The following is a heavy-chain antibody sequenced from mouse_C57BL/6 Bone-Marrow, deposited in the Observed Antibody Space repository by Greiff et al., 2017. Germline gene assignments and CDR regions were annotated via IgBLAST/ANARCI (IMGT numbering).Heavy chain of an antibody. CDR2: INPGSGGT. CDR3: ARLNGNYEDWYFDV. Sequence: VKLQESGAELVRPGTSVKVSCKASGYAFTNYLIEWVKQRPGQGLEWIGVINPGSGGTNYNEKFKGKATLTADKSSSTAYMQLSSLTSEDSAVYFCARLNGNYEDWYFDVWGTGTTVTVSS. D-gene: IGHD2-1*01. J-gene: IGHJ1*03. CDR1: GYAFTNYL. V-gene: IGHV1-54*01.